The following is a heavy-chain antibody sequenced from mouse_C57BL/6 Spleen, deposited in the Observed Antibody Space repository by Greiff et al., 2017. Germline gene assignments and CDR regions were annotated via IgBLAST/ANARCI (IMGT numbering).Heavy chain of an antibody. Sequence: VQLQQPGAELVKPGASVKLSCKASGYTFTSSWMHWVKQRPGQGLEWIGMIHPNSGSTNYNEKFKSKATLTVDKSSSTAYMQLSSLTSEDSAVYYCARNPYGYLDYWGQGTTLTVSS. CDR3: ARNPYGYLDY. CDR2: IHPNSGST. D-gene: IGHD1-1*02. J-gene: IGHJ2*01. V-gene: IGHV1-64*01. CDR1: GYTFTSSW.